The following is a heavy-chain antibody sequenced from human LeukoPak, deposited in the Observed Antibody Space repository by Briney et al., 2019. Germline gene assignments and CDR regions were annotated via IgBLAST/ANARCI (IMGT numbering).Heavy chain of an antibody. CDR1: GYSFTTYH. Sequence: ASVKVSCKASGYSFTTYHMHLVRQAPGQGLEWMGIINPSGGSTNYAQNFQGRVTMTRDMSTSTVYMELSSLSSDDTAVYYCARDRHFANYYDSSGYYFYFDYWGQGTLVTVSS. V-gene: IGHV1-46*01. J-gene: IGHJ4*02. CDR3: ARDRHFANYYDSSGYYFYFDY. D-gene: IGHD3-22*01. CDR2: INPSGGST.